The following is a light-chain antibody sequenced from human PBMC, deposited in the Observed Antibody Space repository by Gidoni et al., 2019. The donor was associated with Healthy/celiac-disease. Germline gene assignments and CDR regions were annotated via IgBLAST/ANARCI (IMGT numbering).Light chain of an antibody. CDR3: QQNYSTPLT. CDR2: CAS. Sequence: DIVMTQSPASLAVSLGERATINCKSSQSVLYSSNNKNYLAWYQQKPGQPPKLLIYCASTRESGVPERFSGSGSGTDFTLTISSLQAEDVAVYYCQQNYSTPLTFGGGTKVEIK. CDR1: QSVLYSSNNKNY. J-gene: IGKJ4*01. V-gene: IGKV4-1*01.